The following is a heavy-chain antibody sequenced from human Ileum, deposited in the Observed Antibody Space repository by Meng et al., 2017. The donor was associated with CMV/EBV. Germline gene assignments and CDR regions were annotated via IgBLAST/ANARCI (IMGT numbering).Heavy chain of an antibody. J-gene: IGHJ6*02. CDR2: IWYDGSNR. CDR3: ARDRSYCTSTSCYALYGMDV. CDR1: FSSYS. D-gene: IGHD2-2*01. Sequence: FSSYSMHWGRQAPGKGLEWVADIWYDGSNRYHADSVKGRFTISRDNSKNTLYLEMNSLRAEDAAVYYCARDRSYCTSTSCYALYGMDVWGQGTLVTVSS. V-gene: IGHV3-30*04.